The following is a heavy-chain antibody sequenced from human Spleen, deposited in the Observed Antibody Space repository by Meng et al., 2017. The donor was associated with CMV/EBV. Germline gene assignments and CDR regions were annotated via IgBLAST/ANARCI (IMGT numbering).Heavy chain of an antibody. Sequence: GESLKISCKGSGNRFTTYWIGWVRQVPGKGLEWMGIIYPDDSDARYSPSFQGQVTISADKSTSTVYLQWNNLKASDSAMYYCARQVYGDTNYFDPWGQGTLVTVSS. V-gene: IGHV5-51*01. CDR1: GNRFTTYW. J-gene: IGHJ5*02. D-gene: IGHD4-17*01. CDR3: ARQVYGDTNYFDP. CDR2: IYPDDSDA.